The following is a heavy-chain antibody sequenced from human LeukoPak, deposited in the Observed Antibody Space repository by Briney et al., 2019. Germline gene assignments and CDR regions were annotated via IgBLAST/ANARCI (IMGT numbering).Heavy chain of an antibody. V-gene: IGHV3-73*01. CDR1: GVTFSGSA. D-gene: IGHD1-1*01. J-gene: IGHJ4*02. CDR3: TSGTTSGESDY. Sequence: GGSLRLSCAASGVTFSGSAMHWVRQASGKGLEWVGRIRSKANSYATAYAASVKGRFTISRDDSKNTAYLQMNSLKTEDTAVYYCTSGTTSGESDYWGQGTLVTVSS. CDR2: IRSKANSYAT.